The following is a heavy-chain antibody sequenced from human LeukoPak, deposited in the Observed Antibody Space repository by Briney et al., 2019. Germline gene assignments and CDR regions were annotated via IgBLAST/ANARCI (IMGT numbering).Heavy chain of an antibody. Sequence: SVKVSCKASGGTFSSYAISWVRQAPGQGLEWIGGIIPIFGTANYAQKFQGRVTITADESTSTAYMELSSLRSEDTAVYYCARDHRRAVTPNWFDPWGQGTLVTVSS. V-gene: IGHV1-69*13. CDR1: GGTFSSYA. CDR2: IIPIFGTA. CDR3: ARDHRRAVTPNWFDP. D-gene: IGHD4-11*01. J-gene: IGHJ5*02.